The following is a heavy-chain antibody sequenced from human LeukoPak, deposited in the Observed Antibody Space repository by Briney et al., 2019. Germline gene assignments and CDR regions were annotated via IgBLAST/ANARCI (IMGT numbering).Heavy chain of an antibody. CDR2: INHSGST. CDR1: GGSFSGYY. D-gene: IGHD6-13*01. CDR3: ARMRVAAAGLNWFDP. Sequence: SETLSLTCAVYGGSFSGYYWSWIRQPPGKGLEWIGEINHSGSTNYNPSLKSRVTISVDTSKNQFSLKLSSVTAADTAVYYCARMRVAAAGLNWFDPWGQGILVTVSS. V-gene: IGHV4-34*01. J-gene: IGHJ5*02.